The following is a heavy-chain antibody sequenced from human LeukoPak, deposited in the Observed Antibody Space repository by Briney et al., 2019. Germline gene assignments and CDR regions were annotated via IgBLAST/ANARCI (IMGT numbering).Heavy chain of an antibody. CDR1: GYTFSSYD. Sequence: ASVKVSCKASGYTFSSYDINWVRQATGQGLEWMGWMNPNSGNTGYAEKFQGRVTMTRSTSISTAYMELSSLRSEDTAVYYCARFADWTMDVWGKGNTVTVCS. D-gene: IGHD3/OR15-3a*01. CDR2: MNPNSGNT. J-gene: IGHJ6*03. V-gene: IGHV1-8*01. CDR3: ARFADWTMDV.